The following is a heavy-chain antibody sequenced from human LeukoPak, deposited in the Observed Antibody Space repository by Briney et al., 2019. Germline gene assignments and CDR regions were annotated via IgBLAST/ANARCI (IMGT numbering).Heavy chain of an antibody. CDR1: EFTFSSYA. D-gene: IGHD3-22*01. Sequence: PGGSLRLSCAASEFTFSSYAMSWVRQAPGKGLEWVSAISGSGGSTYYADSVKGRFTISRDNSKNTLYLQMNSLRAEDTAVYYCAKAIYDSSGYSYYYYMDVWGKGTTVTVSS. J-gene: IGHJ6*03. V-gene: IGHV3-23*01. CDR3: AKAIYDSSGYSYYYYMDV. CDR2: ISGSGGST.